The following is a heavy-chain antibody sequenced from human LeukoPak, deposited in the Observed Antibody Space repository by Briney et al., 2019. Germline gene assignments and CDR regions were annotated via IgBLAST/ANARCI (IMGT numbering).Heavy chain of an antibody. Sequence: GGSLRLSCAASGFTFSSYAMSWVRQAPGKGLEWVSAISGSGGSTYYADSVKGRFTISRDNSKNTLYLQMNSLRAEDTAVYYCAKTRRITMIVVAIGDAVDIWGQGTMVTVSS. CDR3: AKTRRITMIVVAIGDAVDI. CDR2: ISGSGGST. V-gene: IGHV3-23*01. D-gene: IGHD3-22*01. CDR1: GFTFSSYA. J-gene: IGHJ3*02.